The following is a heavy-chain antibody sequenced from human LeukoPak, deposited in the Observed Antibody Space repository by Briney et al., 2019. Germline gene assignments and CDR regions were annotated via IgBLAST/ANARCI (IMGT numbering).Heavy chain of an antibody. CDR3: VRDNPRCCGVVPANIDDY. Sequence: GGSLRLSCAASGFTFSSYGMHWVRQAPGKGLEWVAFIRYDGSNKYYADSVKGRFTISRDNSKNTLYLQMNSLRAEDTALYYCVRDNPRCCGVVPANIDDYWGQGTLVTVSS. CDR2: IRYDGSNK. J-gene: IGHJ4*02. CDR1: GFTFSSYG. D-gene: IGHD2-15*01. V-gene: IGHV3-30*02.